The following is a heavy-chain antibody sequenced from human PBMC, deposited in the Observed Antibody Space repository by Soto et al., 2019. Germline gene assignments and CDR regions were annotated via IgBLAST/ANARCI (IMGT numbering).Heavy chain of an antibody. CDR2: IWYDGSNK. Sequence: QVQLVESGGGVVQPGRSLRLSCAASGFTFSSYGMHWVRQAPGKGLEWVAVIWYDGSNKYYADSVKGRFTISRDNSTNTLYLQMNSLGAEDTAVYYCARDCAGYSSGWYQRGGFDYWGQGTLVTVSS. J-gene: IGHJ4*02. CDR1: GFTFSSYG. V-gene: IGHV3-33*01. CDR3: ARDCAGYSSGWYQRGGFDY. D-gene: IGHD6-19*01.